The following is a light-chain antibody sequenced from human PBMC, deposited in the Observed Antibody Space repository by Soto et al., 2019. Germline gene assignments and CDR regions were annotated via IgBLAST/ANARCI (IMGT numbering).Light chain of an antibody. CDR2: GAS. J-gene: IGKJ4*01. V-gene: IGKV3-15*01. Sequence: IEMTQSPATLSVSPGDRATLSCRASQSVSSNLAWYQQKPGQAPRLLIYGASTRATGIPARFSGSGSGTEFTLTISSLQSEDFAVYYCQQYNNWPLTFGGGTKVAIK. CDR1: QSVSSN. CDR3: QQYNNWPLT.